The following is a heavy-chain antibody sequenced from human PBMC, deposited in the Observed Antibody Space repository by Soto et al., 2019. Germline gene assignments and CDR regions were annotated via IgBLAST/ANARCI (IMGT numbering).Heavy chain of an antibody. D-gene: IGHD3-10*01. Sequence: GGSLRLSCTAPRFTFGSYWMHWVRQAPGKGLVWVSDINVDGTETWYADSVKGRFTISRDNDKKTLYLHMTGLRVDDTGVYYCACYKEVLLTTYCMVFWGQGTMVTVSS. CDR3: ACYKEVLLTTYCMVF. V-gene: IGHV3-74*01. CDR2: INVDGTET. J-gene: IGHJ6*02. CDR1: RFTFGSYW.